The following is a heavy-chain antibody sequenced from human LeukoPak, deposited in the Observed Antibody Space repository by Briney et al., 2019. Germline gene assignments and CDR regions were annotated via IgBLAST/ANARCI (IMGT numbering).Heavy chain of an antibody. V-gene: IGHV3-30-3*01. CDR2: ISYDGSNK. D-gene: IGHD2-21*01. CDR1: GFTVSSNY. J-gene: IGHJ3*02. CDR3: AREIGAFDI. Sequence: SGGSLRLSCAASGFTVSSNYMSWVRQAPGKGLEWVAVISYDGSNKYYADSVKGRFTISRDNSKNTLYLQMNSLRAEDTAVYYCAREIGAFDIWGQGTMVTVSS.